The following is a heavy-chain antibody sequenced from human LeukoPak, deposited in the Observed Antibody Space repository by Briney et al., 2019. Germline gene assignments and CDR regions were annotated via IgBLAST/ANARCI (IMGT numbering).Heavy chain of an antibody. CDR2: IYYSGST. CDR3: ARVPGVAATSYYFDY. D-gene: IGHD2-15*01. Sequence: PSETLSLTCTVSGGSISSYYWSWIRQPPGKGLEWIGYIYYSGSTNYNPSLKSRVTISVDMSKNQFSLKLSSVTAADTAVYYCARVPGVAATSYYFDYWGQGTLVTVSS. CDR1: GGSISSYY. V-gene: IGHV4-59*01. J-gene: IGHJ4*02.